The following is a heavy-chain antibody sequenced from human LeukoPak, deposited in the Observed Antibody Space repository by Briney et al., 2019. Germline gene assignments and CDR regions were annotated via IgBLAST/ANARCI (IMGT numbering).Heavy chain of an antibody. CDR3: AREDHGSGSYYTFDY. V-gene: IGHV1-69*06. Sequence: GSSVKVSCKASGGTFSSYAISWVRQAAGQGLEWMGGIIPIFGTAKYAQKFQGRVTITADKSTSTAYMELSSLRSEDTAVYYCAREDHGSGSYYTFDYWGQGTLVTVSS. J-gene: IGHJ4*02. D-gene: IGHD3-10*01. CDR1: GGTFSSYA. CDR2: IIPIFGTA.